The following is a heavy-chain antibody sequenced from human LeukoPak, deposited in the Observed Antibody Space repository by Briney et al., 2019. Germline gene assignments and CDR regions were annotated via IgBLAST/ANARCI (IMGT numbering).Heavy chain of an antibody. CDR1: GFTFSSYA. J-gene: IGHJ5*02. Sequence: GGSLRLSCATSGFTFSSYAMNWVRQAPGKGLEWVGRIKSRSHGETTDYAAPVKGRFTITRDDSKNTLYLQMNSLKTDDTAVYYCTTDVGGNSYFTPTQLNWFDPWGQGTLVTVSS. V-gene: IGHV3-15*01. CDR2: IKSRSHGETT. CDR3: TTDVGGNSYFTPTQLNWFDP. D-gene: IGHD4-23*01.